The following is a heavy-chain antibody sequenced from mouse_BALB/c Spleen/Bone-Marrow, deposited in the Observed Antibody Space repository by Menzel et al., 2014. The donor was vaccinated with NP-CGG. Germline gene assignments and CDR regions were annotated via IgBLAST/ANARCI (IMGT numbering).Heavy chain of an antibody. D-gene: IGHD4-1*01. CDR3: TRGGNWEDFDY. CDR1: GFTFSSFG. CDR2: ISSGSSTI. J-gene: IGHJ2*01. V-gene: IGHV5-17*02. Sequence: EVKPMESGGGLVQPGGSRKLSCAASGFTFSSFGMRWVRQAPERGLEWVAYISSGSSTIFYADTVKGRFTISRDNPKNTLFLQMTSLRSEDTAMYYCTRGGNWEDFDYWGQGTTLAVSS.